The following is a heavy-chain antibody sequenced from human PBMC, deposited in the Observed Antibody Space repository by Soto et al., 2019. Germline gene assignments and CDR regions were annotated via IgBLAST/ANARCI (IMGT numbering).Heavy chain of an antibody. Sequence: GASVKVSCKASGYTFTSYAMHWVRQAPGQRLEWMGWINAGNGNTKYSQKFQGRVTITRDTSASTAYMELSSLRSEDTAVYYCARVLGGANPKEYYFDYLGQGTLVTV. J-gene: IGHJ4*02. CDR3: ARVLGGANPKEYYFDY. CDR2: INAGNGNT. D-gene: IGHD3-10*01. V-gene: IGHV1-3*01. CDR1: GYTFTSYA.